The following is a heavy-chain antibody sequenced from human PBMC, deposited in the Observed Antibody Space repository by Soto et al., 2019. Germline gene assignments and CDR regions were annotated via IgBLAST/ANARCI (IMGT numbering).Heavy chain of an antibody. V-gene: IGHV1-2*02. CDR3: ARVEGSASSAGD. CDR2: IHPDTGRT. D-gene: IGHD6-6*01. CDR1: GYSFTTYY. J-gene: IGHJ4*02. Sequence: QVQLVQSGAEVKNPGASVKVSCKASGYSFTTYYIHWVRQAPGQGLEWMGFIHPDTGRTKYAQKFQGRFTMTRDTSIKTAYMELNRLTYDAAAMYYCARVEGSASSAGDWGEGTLVTV.